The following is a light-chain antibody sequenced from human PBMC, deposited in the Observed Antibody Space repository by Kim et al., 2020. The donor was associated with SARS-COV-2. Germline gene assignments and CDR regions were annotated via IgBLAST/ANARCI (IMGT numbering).Light chain of an antibody. J-gene: IGKJ4*01. CDR2: GAS. CDR3: QQYGS. Sequence: TLPLTPGERATLSCRASQSVSSSYLAWYQQKPGQAPRLLIYGASSRATGIPDRFSGSGSGTDFTLTISRLEPEDFAVYYCQQYGSFGGGTKVDIK. CDR1: QSVSSSY. V-gene: IGKV3-20*01.